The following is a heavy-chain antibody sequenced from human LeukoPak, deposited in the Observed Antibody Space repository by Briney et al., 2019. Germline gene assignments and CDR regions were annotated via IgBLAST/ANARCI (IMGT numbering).Heavy chain of an antibody. J-gene: IGHJ4*01. CDR3: AVAYSGTRSYIDY. V-gene: IGHV3-30*03. Sequence: PGGSLRLSCAASGFTFSSCGMHWVRQAPGKGLEWVAVISHDGSDQYYADSVRGRFTVSRDNSKNMLYLQMSGLRDEDTAVYFCAVAYSGTRSYIDYWGHGTLVAVSS. CDR2: ISHDGSDQ. D-gene: IGHD6-13*01. CDR1: GFTFSSCG.